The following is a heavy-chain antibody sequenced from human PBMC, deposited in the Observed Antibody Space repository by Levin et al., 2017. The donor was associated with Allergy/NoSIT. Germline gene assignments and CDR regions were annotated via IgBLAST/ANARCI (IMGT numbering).Heavy chain of an antibody. CDR1: GFTFSSYA. V-gene: IGHV3-23*01. D-gene: IGHD5-12*01. J-gene: IGHJ4*02. Sequence: GGSLRLSCAASGFTFSSYAMSWVRQAPGKGLEWVSAISGSGGSTYYADSVKGRFTISRDNSKNTLYLQMNSLRAEDTAVYYCAKDPFVYSGYDVYFDYWGQGTLVTVSS. CDR2: ISGSGGST. CDR3: AKDPFVYSGYDVYFDY.